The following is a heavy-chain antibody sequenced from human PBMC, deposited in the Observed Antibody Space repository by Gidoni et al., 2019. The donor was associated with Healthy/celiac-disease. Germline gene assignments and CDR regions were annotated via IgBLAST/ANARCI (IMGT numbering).Heavy chain of an antibody. CDR3: ASLSSSSRRYYFDY. V-gene: IGHV3-21*01. CDR1: GFTFSSYS. Sequence: EVQLVESGGGLVKPGGSLRLSCAASGFTFSSYSMNWVRQAPGKGLEWVSSISSSSSYIYYADSVKGRFTISRDNAKNSLYLQMNSLRAEDTAVYYCASLSSSSRRYYFDYWGQGTLVTVSS. D-gene: IGHD6-6*01. CDR2: ISSSSSYI. J-gene: IGHJ4*02.